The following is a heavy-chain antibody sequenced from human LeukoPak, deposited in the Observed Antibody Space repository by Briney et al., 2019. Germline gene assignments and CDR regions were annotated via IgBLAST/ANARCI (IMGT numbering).Heavy chain of an antibody. CDR2: IKSKTDGGTI. J-gene: IGHJ2*01. V-gene: IGHV3-15*05. Sequence: GGSLRLSCAASGFTFSNAWMTWVRQAPGKGLEWVGRIKSKTDGGTIDYAAPVKGRFTISRDDSKNTLYLQMNSLRVEDTAVYFCAREIMVSREWYFDLWGRGTLVTVAS. CDR1: GFTFSNAW. CDR3: AREIMVSREWYFDL. D-gene: IGHD2-21*01.